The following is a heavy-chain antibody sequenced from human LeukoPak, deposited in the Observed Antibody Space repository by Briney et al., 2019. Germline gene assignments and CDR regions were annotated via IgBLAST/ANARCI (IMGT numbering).Heavy chain of an antibody. CDR2: ISWNSGSI. CDR1: GFTFDDYA. Sequence: GRSLRLSCAASGFTFDDYAMHWVRHAPGKGLEWVSGISWNSGSIGYADSVKGRFTISRDNAKNSLYLQMNSLRAEDTALYYCAKTKQWPDGWFDPWGQGTLVTVSS. J-gene: IGHJ5*02. V-gene: IGHV3-9*01. D-gene: IGHD6-19*01. CDR3: AKTKQWPDGWFDP.